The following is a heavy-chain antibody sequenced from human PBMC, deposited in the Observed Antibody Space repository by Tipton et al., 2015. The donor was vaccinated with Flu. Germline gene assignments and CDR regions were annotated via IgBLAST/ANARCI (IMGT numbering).Heavy chain of an antibody. D-gene: IGHD2-15*01. CDR2: IYTSGIT. J-gene: IGHJ6*04. Sequence: TLSLTCDVSGYSISSGYYWGWIRQPAGKALEWIGRIYTSGITNYNPSLKSRVTISVDTSTNQFSLRITSVTAADTAVYYCARSIIVVPAEGYYYGLDVWGKGTTVTVSS. CDR1: GYSISSGYY. V-gene: IGHV4-61*02. CDR3: ARSIIVVPAEGYYYGLDV.